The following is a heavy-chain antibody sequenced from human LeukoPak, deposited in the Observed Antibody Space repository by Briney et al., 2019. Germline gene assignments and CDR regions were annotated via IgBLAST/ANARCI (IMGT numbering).Heavy chain of an antibody. CDR1: GGTFSSYV. CDR2: IIPIFGTA. CDR3: ASPQTRDYSNYDYYMDV. D-gene: IGHD4-11*01. J-gene: IGHJ6*03. V-gene: IGHV1-69*05. Sequence: SVKVSCKASGGTFSSYVISWVRQAPGQGLEWMGGIIPIFGTANYAQKFQGRVTITTDESTSTAYMELSSLRSEDTAVYYCASPQTRDYSNYDYYMDVWGKGTTVTVSS.